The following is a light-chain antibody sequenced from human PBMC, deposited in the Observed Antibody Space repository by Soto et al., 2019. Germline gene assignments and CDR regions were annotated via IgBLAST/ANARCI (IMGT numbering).Light chain of an antibody. V-gene: IGKV3D-20*02. CDR3: QPRSNWPPIP. Sequence: GWTQTTGTLSLSPGERATLSCRASQSVSRNYLAWYQKKPGQAPRLLIYGASTRATAIPDRFSGSGSGTDFTLTITRLEPEDFAVHYCQPRSNWPPIPSCQRTRLEIK. CDR2: GAS. J-gene: IGKJ5*01. CDR1: QSVSRNY.